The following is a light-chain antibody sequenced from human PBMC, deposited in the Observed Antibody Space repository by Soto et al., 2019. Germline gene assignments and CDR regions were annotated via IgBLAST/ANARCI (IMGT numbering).Light chain of an antibody. J-gene: IGKJ5*01. CDR1: LSVSVY. CDR3: HQRQYWPPIT. CDR2: DAS. Sequence: VVLPQSPATLSLSPGERATLSCRTSLSVSVYLDWYQQKPGQAPRLLISDASNRATGIPARFSGSGSGTDFTLTISSLEPEDFAVYYCHQRQYWPPITFGQGTRLEI. V-gene: IGKV3-11*01.